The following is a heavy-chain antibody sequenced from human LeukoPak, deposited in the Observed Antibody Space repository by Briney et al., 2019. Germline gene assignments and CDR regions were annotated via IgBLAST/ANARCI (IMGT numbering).Heavy chain of an antibody. Sequence: GGSLRLSCAASGFTCSSYEMNWVRQAPGKGLEWVSYISSSGSTIYYADSVKGRFTISRDNAKNSLYLQMNSLRAEDTAVYYCAAISGWSVDAFDIWGQGTMVTVSS. J-gene: IGHJ3*02. V-gene: IGHV3-48*03. D-gene: IGHD6-19*01. CDR1: GFTCSSYE. CDR2: ISSSGSTI. CDR3: AAISGWSVDAFDI.